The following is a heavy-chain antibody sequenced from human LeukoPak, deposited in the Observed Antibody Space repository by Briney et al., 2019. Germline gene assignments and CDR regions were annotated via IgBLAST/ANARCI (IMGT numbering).Heavy chain of an antibody. J-gene: IGHJ4*02. D-gene: IGHD6-19*01. CDR1: GDSLSRYY. V-gene: IGHV4-59*08. CDR3: ATYSSGRAPDY. Sequence: PSETLSLTCTVSGDSLSRYYWSWIRQPPGKGLEWIGYIYYSESTTYNPSLKSRVTISVDTSKNEFSLRLNSVTAEDTAVYFCATYSSGRAPDYWGQGTLVTASS. CDR2: IYYSEST.